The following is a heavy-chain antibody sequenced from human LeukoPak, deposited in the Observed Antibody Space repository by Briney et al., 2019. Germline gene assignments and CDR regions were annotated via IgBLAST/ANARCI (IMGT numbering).Heavy chain of an antibody. D-gene: IGHD3-10*01. J-gene: IGHJ4*02. CDR1: GYTFTGYY. V-gene: IGHV1-2*02. CDR2: INPNSGGT. CDR3: AREQGRITMVRGVLDDTTKPPDY. Sequence: ASVKVSCKASGYTFTGYYIHWVRQAPGQGLEWMGWINPNSGGTNYAQKFQGRVTMTRDTSISTAYMELSRLRSDDTAVYYCAREQGRITMVRGVLDDTTKPPDYWGQGTLVTVSS.